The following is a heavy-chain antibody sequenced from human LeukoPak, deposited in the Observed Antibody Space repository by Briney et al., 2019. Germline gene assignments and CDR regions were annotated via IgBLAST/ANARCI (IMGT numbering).Heavy chain of an antibody. Sequence: PSETLSLTCSVSGVSLGTFYWSWIRQSADKGLEYLGRIHPTGSTNSKPSLKSRFTMSIDTSRIQFSMTLQFVTAADTVVYFCARARSGFYLDTWGQGTLVTVSS. D-gene: IGHD3-22*01. CDR2: IHPTGST. CDR3: ARARSGFYLDT. V-gene: IGHV4-4*07. J-gene: IGHJ4*02. CDR1: GVSLGTFY.